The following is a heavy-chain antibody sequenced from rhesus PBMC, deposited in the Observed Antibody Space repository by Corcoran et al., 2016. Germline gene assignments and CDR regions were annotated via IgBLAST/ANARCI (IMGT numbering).Heavy chain of an antibody. J-gene: IGHJ6*01. Sequence: EVQLVESGGGLVQPGGSLRLSCAASGFTFSSYGMSWVRQAPGKGMEWVSYISNGGGSTYYEDSVECRFTISRDNSKNTLSLQMNSLRAEDTAVYYCAKNTVLGIMYGLDSWGQGVVATVSS. CDR2: ISNGGGST. V-gene: IGHV3S5*01. CDR1: GFTFSSYG. D-gene: IGHD2-21*01. CDR3: AKNTVLGIMYGLDS.